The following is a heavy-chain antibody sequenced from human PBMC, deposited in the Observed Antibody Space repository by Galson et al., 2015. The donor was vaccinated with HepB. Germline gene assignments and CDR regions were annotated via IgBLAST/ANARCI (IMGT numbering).Heavy chain of an antibody. J-gene: IGHJ4*02. CDR2: ISSSSSYT. CDR3: ARDSELPTDY. V-gene: IGHV3-11*06. D-gene: IGHD1-26*01. Sequence: FLRHSCAAPGFTFRVYNMSCIRQAPGKGLEWVSYISSSSSYTSYADSVKGRFTISRDNAKNSLYLQMNSLRAEDTAVYYCARDSELPTDYWGQGTLVTVSS. CDR1: GFTFRVYN.